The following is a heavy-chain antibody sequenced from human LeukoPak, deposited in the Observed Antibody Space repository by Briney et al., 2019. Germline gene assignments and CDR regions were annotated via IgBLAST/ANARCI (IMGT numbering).Heavy chain of an antibody. CDR3: ARLARVGYSYGYLSNH. V-gene: IGHV4-38-2*01. CDR2: IYHSGST. Sequence: SETLSLTCAVSGYSISSGYYWGWIRQPPGKGLEWIGSIYHSGSTYYNPSLKSRVTISVDTSKNQFSLKLSSVTAAVTAVYYCARLARVGYSYGYLSNHRGQGTLVTVSS. D-gene: IGHD5-18*01. J-gene: IGHJ4*02. CDR1: GYSISSGYY.